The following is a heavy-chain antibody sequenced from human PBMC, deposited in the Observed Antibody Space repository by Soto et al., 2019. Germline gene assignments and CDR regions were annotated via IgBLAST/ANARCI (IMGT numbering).Heavy chain of an antibody. CDR1: GGSFSGSY. CDR3: ASHGSGTRRDYFDY. D-gene: IGHD3-10*01. Sequence: PSGTLSLTCPVYGGSFSGSYWSWIRQPPRKGQEWIGEINHCGSTNYNPSLRRRVTISVDTSKNQFSLKLSSVTAADTAVYYCASHGSGTRRDYFDYWGQGTLVTVSS. J-gene: IGHJ4*02. CDR2: INHCGST. V-gene: IGHV4-34*01.